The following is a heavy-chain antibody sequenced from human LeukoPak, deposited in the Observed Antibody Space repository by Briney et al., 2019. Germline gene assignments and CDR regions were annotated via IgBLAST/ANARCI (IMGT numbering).Heavy chain of an antibody. D-gene: IGHD2-21*02. Sequence: GGSLRLSCAASGFIFSSYAMSWVRQAPGQGLEWVSGMSGNGGTTYYADSVKGRFTISRDNSKNTLYLQMNNLRVEDTAVYYCARCPLHIVVVTGASAFDIWGQGTMVTVSS. CDR1: GFIFSSYA. CDR2: MSGNGGTT. J-gene: IGHJ3*02. V-gene: IGHV3-23*01. CDR3: ARCPLHIVVVTGASAFDI.